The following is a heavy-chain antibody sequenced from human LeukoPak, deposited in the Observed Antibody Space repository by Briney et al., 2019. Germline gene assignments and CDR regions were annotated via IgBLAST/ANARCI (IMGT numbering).Heavy chain of an antibody. V-gene: IGHV3-53*01. J-gene: IGHJ4*02. CDR1: GFTVSSNY. CDR3: ARAVTNYYFDY. Sequence: PGGSLRLSCAASGFTVSSNYMSWVRQAPGKGLEWVSVIYSGGSTYYADSVKGRFTISRDNSKNTLYLQMNSLRAEDTAMYYCARAVTNYYFDYWGQGTLVTVSS. CDR2: IYSGGST. D-gene: IGHD4-17*01.